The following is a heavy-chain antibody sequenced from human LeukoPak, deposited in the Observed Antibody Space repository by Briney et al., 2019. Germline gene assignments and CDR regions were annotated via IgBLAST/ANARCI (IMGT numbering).Heavy chain of an antibody. Sequence: SETLSLTCTISGGSISSSSYYWGWIRQPPGKGLEWIGTIYYSGSTNYNPSLKSRVTISVDTSKNQFSLKLSSVTAADTAVYYCARISDILTGYPFDYWGQGTLVTVSS. D-gene: IGHD3-9*01. CDR3: ARISDILTGYPFDY. V-gene: IGHV4-39*07. J-gene: IGHJ4*02. CDR2: IYYSGST. CDR1: GGSISSSSYY.